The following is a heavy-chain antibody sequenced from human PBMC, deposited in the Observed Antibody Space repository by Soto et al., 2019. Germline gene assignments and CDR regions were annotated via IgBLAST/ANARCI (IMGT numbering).Heavy chain of an antibody. Sequence: QRQLQESGPGLVKPSETLSLTCTVSGGSISDDTYYWGWIRQPPGKGLEWIGSIYYSGTSSYNPSLKSRVTMSVDTSKKQLSLRLSSVTAADTAVYYCARLHCDSPNCVPLDPWGQGTLVIVSS. CDR1: GGSISDDTYY. D-gene: IGHD2-2*01. V-gene: IGHV4-39*01. J-gene: IGHJ5*02. CDR3: ARLHCDSPNCVPLDP. CDR2: IYYSGTS.